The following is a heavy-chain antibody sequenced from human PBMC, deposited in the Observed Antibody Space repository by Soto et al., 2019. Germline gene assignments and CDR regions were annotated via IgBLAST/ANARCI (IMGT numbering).Heavy chain of an antibody. CDR3: ARERDSGSYHDAFAI. CDR1: GGTFSSYA. Sequence: QVQLVQSGAEVKKPWSSVKISCNASGGTFSSYAISWVRQAPGQGREWMGGIIPIFGRANYAQKLQGRVKITADESTSKAYMELSRLRSEDTAVYYCARERDSGSYHDAFAIWGPGTMVTVSS. V-gene: IGHV1-69*01. D-gene: IGHD1-26*01. J-gene: IGHJ3*02. CDR2: IIPIFGRA.